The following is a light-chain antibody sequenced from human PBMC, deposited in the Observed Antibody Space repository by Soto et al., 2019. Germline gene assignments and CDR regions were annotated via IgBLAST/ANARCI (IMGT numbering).Light chain of an antibody. CDR1: QSVSSN. CDR3: QQYHDWPPYT. CDR2: AAS. Sequence: EIVMTQSPATLSVSPGERATLSCSASQSVSSNLAWYQQKPGQSPRLLIYAASTRATGIPVRFSGSGSGTEFTLTISSLQSEDFAVYYCQQYHDWPPYTFGQGTKLEIK. V-gene: IGKV3-15*01. J-gene: IGKJ2*01.